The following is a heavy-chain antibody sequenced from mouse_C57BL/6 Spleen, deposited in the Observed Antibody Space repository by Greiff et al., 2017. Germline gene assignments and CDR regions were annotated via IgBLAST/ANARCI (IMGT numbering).Heavy chain of an antibody. CDR3: ARDSNYVGYFDV. CDR2: ISSGGSCT. J-gene: IGHJ1*03. D-gene: IGHD2-5*01. Sequence: EVQLVESGGDLVKPGGSLKFSCAASGFTFSSYGMSWVRQTPDKRLEWVATISSGGSCTYYPDSVKGRFTISRDNAKNTLYLQMSSLKSEDTAMYYCARDSNYVGYFDVWGTGTTVTVSS. V-gene: IGHV5-6*01. CDR1: GFTFSSYG.